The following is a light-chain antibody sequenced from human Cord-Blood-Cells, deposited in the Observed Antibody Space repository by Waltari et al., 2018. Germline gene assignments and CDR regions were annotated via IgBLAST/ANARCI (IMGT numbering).Light chain of an antibody. Sequence: EIVLTQSPGTLSLSPGERATLPCRASQSVSNSYLACYQQKPGPAPRLLIYGASRRATGIPDRFSGSGSGTDFTLTISRLEPEDFAVYYCRQYGSSRTFGQGTKVEIK. J-gene: IGKJ1*01. V-gene: IGKV3-20*01. CDR2: GAS. CDR1: QSVSNSY. CDR3: RQYGSSRT.